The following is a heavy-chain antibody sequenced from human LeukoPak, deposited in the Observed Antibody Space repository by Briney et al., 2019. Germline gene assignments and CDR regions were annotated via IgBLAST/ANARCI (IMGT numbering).Heavy chain of an antibody. CDR2: INSDGSST. J-gene: IGHJ6*02. CDR3: ARDYGRSRDYGMDV. V-gene: IGHV3-74*01. D-gene: IGHD3-10*01. CDR1: GFTLSNYW. Sequence: PGGSLRLSCAASGFTLSNYWMHWVRQAPGKGLVWVSRINSDGSSTTYADSVKGRFTISRDNAKNTLYLQMNSLRAEDTAVYYCARDYGRSRDYGMDVWGQGTMVTVSS.